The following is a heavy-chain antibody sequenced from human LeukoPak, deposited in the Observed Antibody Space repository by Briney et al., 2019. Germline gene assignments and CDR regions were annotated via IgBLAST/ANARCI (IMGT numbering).Heavy chain of an antibody. Sequence: GGSLRLSCAASGFSFSDTYMSWIRQAPGKGLEWIAYIATGGYTLDYADSVRGLFTVSRDNAKNSLYLQMNSLRVEDTAVYYCATSSFYGQLWGQGTLVTVSS. D-gene: IGHD2/OR15-2a*01. CDR2: IATGGYTL. CDR1: GFSFSDTY. J-gene: IGHJ1*01. V-gene: IGHV3-11*01. CDR3: ATSSFYGQL.